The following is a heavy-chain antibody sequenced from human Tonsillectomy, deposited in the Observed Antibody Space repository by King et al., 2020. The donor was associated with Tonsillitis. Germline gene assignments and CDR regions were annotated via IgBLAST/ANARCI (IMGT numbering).Heavy chain of an antibody. D-gene: IGHD4-11*01. V-gene: IGHV1-18*01. J-gene: IGHJ6*02. CDR3: ARGGDYSYYYGLDV. CDR2: ISVYNGNT. CDR1: GYTFANYG. Sequence: QGQLVQSGAEVKKPGASVKVSCKASGYTFANYGISWVRQAPGQGLEWMGWISVYNGNTNYAQKVQGRFTMTTDTSTSTAYMELRSLRSDDTAVYYCARGGDYSYYYGLDVWGQGTTVTVSS.